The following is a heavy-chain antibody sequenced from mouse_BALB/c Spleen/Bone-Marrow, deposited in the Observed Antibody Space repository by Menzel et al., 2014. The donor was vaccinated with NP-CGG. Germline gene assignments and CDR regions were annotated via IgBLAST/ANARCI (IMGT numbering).Heavy chain of an antibody. CDR3: ARRGWYYAMDY. Sequence: EVMLVESGGGLVQPGGSLKLSCATSGFTFSDYYMYWVRQTPEKRLEWVAYISNGGGSTYYPDTVKGRFTISRDNAKNTLYLQMCRLKSEDTAMYYCARRGWYYAMDYWGQGTSVTVSS. V-gene: IGHV5-12*02. CDR1: GFTFSDYY. CDR2: ISNGGGST. D-gene: IGHD2-3*01. J-gene: IGHJ4*01.